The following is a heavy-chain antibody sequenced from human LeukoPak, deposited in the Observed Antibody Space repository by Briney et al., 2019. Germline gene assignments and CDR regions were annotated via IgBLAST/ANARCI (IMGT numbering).Heavy chain of an antibody. CDR2: MWFDGSNE. V-gene: IGHV3-33*01. CDR1: GFTFNTFG. CDR3: ARVRRLGGYETDF. J-gene: IGHJ4*02. Sequence: GGSLRLSCAASGFTFNTFGMHWVRQVPGKGLEWVAVMWFDGSNEQYADSVKGRFTISRDNSKNTLYLQMNGLRAEDTAIYYCARVRRLGGYETDFWGQGTLVTVSS. D-gene: IGHD5-12*01.